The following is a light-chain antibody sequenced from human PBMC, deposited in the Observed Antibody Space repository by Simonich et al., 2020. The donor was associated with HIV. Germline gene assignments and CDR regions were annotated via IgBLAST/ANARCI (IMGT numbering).Light chain of an antibody. J-gene: IGLJ2*01. CDR1: SSDVGGYNY. V-gene: IGLV2-23*02. CDR3: CSYAGSSTFV. Sequence: QSALTQPRSVSGSPGQSITISCTGTSSDVGGYNYVSWYQQHPGKAPKLMIYDVSKRPSGVSNRFSGSKSGNTASLTISGLQAEDEADYYCCSYAGSSTFVFGGGTKLTVL. CDR2: DVS.